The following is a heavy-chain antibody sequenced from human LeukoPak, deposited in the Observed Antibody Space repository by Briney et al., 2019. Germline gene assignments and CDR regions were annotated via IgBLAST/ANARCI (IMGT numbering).Heavy chain of an antibody. V-gene: IGHV1-69*13. J-gene: IGHJ3*02. D-gene: IGHD6-13*01. CDR1: GGTFSSYA. CDR3: ARQRLSIAAAGSRNLNAFDI. Sequence: SVKVSCKASGGTFSSYAISWVRQAPGQGLEWMGGIIPIFGTANYAQKFQGRVTIAADESTSTAYMELSSLRSEDTAVYYCARQRLSIAAAGSRNLNAFDIWGQGTMVTVSS. CDR2: IIPIFGTA.